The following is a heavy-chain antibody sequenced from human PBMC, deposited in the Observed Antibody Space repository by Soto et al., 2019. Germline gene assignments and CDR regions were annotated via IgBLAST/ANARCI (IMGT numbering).Heavy chain of an antibody. Sequence: GGSLRLSCAASGFTFSSYAMSWVRQAPGKGLEWVSAISGSGGSTYYADSVKGRFTISRDNSKNTRYLQMNSLRAEDTAVYYCAKESGILTGYYPFDYWGQGTLVTVSS. CDR1: GFTFSSYA. J-gene: IGHJ4*02. D-gene: IGHD3-9*01. CDR2: ISGSGGST. CDR3: AKESGILTGYYPFDY. V-gene: IGHV3-23*01.